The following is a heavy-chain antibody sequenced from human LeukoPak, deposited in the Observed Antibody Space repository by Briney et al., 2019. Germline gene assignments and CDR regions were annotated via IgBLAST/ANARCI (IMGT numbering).Heavy chain of an antibody. CDR2: INPSDLST. Sequence: ASVKVSCKASGYTFTNYFIHWVRQAPREGLEWMGIINPSDLSTAYAQNFQGRLTMTRDTSTSTVYMELSSLTSDDTAVFYCARDGHNYALHYWGQGTLISVST. D-gene: IGHD4-11*01. CDR3: ARDGHNYALHY. V-gene: IGHV1-46*01. J-gene: IGHJ4*02. CDR1: GYTFTNYF.